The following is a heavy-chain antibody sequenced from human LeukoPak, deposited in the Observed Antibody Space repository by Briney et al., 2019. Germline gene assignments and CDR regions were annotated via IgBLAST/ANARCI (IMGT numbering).Heavy chain of an antibody. Sequence: SETLSLTCSVTGGSFTTYHWNWIRQPAGKGLEWIGRHHSSGTNYYNPSLKSRVTMSVDPSKGQISLSLNSVTAADTGVYYWAREPRAQDYGRFDYWGPGTLVNVSS. CDR1: GGSFTTYH. CDR3: AREPRAQDYGRFDY. D-gene: IGHD4-17*01. J-gene: IGHJ4*02. CDR2: HHSSGTN. V-gene: IGHV4-4*07.